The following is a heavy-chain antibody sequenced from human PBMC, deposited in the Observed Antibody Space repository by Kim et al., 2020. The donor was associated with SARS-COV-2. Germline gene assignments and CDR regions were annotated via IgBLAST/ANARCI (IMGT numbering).Heavy chain of an antibody. CDR2: ISYDGSDT. D-gene: IGHD3-10*01. J-gene: IGHJ4*02. CDR3: AKDHGFGLGSYSDGFLDS. V-gene: IGHV3-30*18. CDR1: GFTFSTFG. Sequence: GGSLRLSCAASGFTFSTFGMHWVRQAPGKGLEWVTVISYDGSDTDYSDSVKGRFTISRDNSQNTLFLQMNSLRLEDTALYYCAKDHGFGLGSYSDGFLDSWGQVTLVTVSS.